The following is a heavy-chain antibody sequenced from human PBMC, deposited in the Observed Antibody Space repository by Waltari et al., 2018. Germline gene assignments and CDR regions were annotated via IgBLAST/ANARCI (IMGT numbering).Heavy chain of an antibody. V-gene: IGHV4-38-2*01. CDR1: GYSISSGYY. D-gene: IGHD6-19*01. J-gene: IGHJ4*02. CDR3: ARGNSSGWQYYFDY. CDR2: IYHSGNT. Sequence: QVQLQESGPGLVKPSETLSLTCAVSGYSISSGYYWGWIRQPPGKGLEWIGNIYHSGNTYHNPSLKSRVTMSVDTSKNQFSLKLSSVTAADTAVYYCARGNSSGWQYYFDYWGQGTLVTVSS.